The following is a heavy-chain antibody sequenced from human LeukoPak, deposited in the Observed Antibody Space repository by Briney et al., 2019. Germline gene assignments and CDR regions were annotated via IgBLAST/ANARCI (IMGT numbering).Heavy chain of an antibody. CDR3: ARDGSLYCSGGSCYFDY. CDR1: GYTFTSYG. V-gene: IGHV1-18*01. Sequence: GASVKVSCKASGYTFTSYGISWVRQAPGQGLEWMGWISAYNGNTNYAQKLQGRVTMTTDTSTSTAYMVLRSLRSDDTAVYYCARDGSLYCSGGSCYFDYWGQGTLVTVSS. D-gene: IGHD2-15*01. J-gene: IGHJ4*02. CDR2: ISAYNGNT.